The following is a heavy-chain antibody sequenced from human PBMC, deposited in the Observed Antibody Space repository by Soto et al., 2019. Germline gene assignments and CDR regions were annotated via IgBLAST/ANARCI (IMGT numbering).Heavy chain of an antibody. CDR3: AKDLGPGTGDLFDP. Sequence: VGSLRLSCAASGFTFSSYGMHWVRQAPGKGLEWVAVISYDGSNKYYADSVKGRFTISRDNSKNTLYLQMNSLRAEDTAVYYCAKDLGPGTGDLFDPWGQGTLVTVSS. V-gene: IGHV3-30*18. CDR1: GFTFSSYG. J-gene: IGHJ5*02. D-gene: IGHD7-27*01. CDR2: ISYDGSNK.